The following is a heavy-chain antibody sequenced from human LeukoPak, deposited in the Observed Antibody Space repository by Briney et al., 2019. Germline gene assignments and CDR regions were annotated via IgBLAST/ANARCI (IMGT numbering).Heavy chain of an antibody. D-gene: IGHD3-10*01. CDR1: GFTFDDYT. Sequence: GGSLRLSCAASGFTFDDYTMHWVRQAPGKGLEWVSLISWDGSSTYYADSVKGRFTISRDNSKNSLYLQMNSLRTEDTALYCCGKDAFSSPGGSGSHLDAWGQGTLVTVSS. V-gene: IGHV3-43*01. CDR2: ISWDGSST. CDR3: GKDAFSSPGGSGSHLDA. J-gene: IGHJ5*02.